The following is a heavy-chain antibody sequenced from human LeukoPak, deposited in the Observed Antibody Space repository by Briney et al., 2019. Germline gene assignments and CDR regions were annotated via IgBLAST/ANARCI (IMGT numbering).Heavy chain of an antibody. V-gene: IGHV1-2*02. Sequence: ASVKVSCKASGYKFTSYSISWVRQAPGQGLEWMGWINPNSGGTNYAQKFQGRVTMTRDTSISTAYMELSRLRSDDTAVYYCARDGIAPHTDAFDIWGQGTMVTVSS. D-gene: IGHD6-13*01. CDR3: ARDGIAPHTDAFDI. CDR2: INPNSGGT. CDR1: GYKFTSYS. J-gene: IGHJ3*02.